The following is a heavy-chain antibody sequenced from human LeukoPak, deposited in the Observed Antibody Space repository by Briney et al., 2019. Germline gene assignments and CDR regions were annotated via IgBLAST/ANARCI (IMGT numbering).Heavy chain of an antibody. Sequence: GGSLRLSCGASGFSFSNYWMSWVRQAPGKGLEWVINISQDGSGKNYADSVEGRFTISRDNAKNSLYLQMNSLRAEDTAVYYCVRDEVSSSWTYYYYYYGMDVWGQGTTVTVSS. V-gene: IGHV3-7*03. D-gene: IGHD6-13*01. CDR1: GFSFSNYW. J-gene: IGHJ6*02. CDR2: ISQDGSGK. CDR3: VRDEVSSSWTYYYYYYGMDV.